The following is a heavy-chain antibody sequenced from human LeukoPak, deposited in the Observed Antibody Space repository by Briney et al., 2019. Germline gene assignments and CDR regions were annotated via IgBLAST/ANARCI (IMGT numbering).Heavy chain of an antibody. D-gene: IGHD5-12*01. CDR1: GGSFSGYY. J-gene: IGHJ4*02. CDR3: ARVGGYSGHDYFDY. V-gene: IGHV4-34*01. CDR2: INHSGST. Sequence: SETLSLTCAVYGGSFSGYYWSWIRQPPGKGLEWIGEINHSGSTNYNPSLKSRVTISVDTSKNQFSLNLSSVTAADTAVYYCARVGGYSGHDYFDYWGQGTLVTVSS.